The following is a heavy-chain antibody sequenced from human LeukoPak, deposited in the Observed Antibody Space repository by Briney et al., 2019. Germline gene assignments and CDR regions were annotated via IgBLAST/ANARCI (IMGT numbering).Heavy chain of an antibody. CDR3: AKNGDRGAYCTGGTCYPYFYYYMDV. CDR2: ISSTGGTT. D-gene: IGHD2-15*01. V-gene: IGHV3-23*01. Sequence: PGGSLRLSCAASGITFSSYGMSWVRQAPGKGLEWVSSISSTGGTTYYADSVKGRFTISRDKSKNTLYLQMNSLRAEDTAIYYCAKNGDRGAYCTGGTCYPYFYYYMDVWGKGTTATI. CDR1: GITFSSYG. J-gene: IGHJ6*03.